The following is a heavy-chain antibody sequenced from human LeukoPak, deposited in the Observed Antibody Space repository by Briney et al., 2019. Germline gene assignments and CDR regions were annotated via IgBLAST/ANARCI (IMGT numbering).Heavy chain of an antibody. CDR1: GYSCTSYW. J-gene: IGHJ4*02. V-gene: IGHV5-51*01. CDR3: ARGDTAMVLDY. CDR2: HYPGDSDT. D-gene: IGHD5-18*01. Sequence: GEALKISCKGSGYSCTSYWIGWERQMPGKGLEWMAIHYPGDSDTRYIPSFQGPVTITADKSISPAYLQWSSLKASDTAMYYCARGDTAMVLDYWGQGTLVTVSS.